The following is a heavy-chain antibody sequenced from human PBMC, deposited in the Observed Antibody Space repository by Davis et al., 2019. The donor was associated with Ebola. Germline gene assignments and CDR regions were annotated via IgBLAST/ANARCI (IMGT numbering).Heavy chain of an antibody. Sequence: SVKVSCKASGGTFSSYTITWVRQAPGQGLEWMGWVIPVFGTTNYAQKFQGRVTMTRNTSISTAYMELISLRSEDTAVYYCARGRDLVVVPAATRKGYYYYGMDVWGQGTTVTVSS. D-gene: IGHD2-2*01. CDR2: VIPVFGTT. V-gene: IGHV1-69*05. J-gene: IGHJ6*02. CDR1: GGTFSSYT. CDR3: ARGRDLVVVPAATRKGYYYYGMDV.